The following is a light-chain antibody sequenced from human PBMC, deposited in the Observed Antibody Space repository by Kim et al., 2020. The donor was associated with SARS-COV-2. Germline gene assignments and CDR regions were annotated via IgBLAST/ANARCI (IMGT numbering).Light chain of an antibody. CDR1: SSDVGGYNY. CDR2: DVR. J-gene: IGLJ1*01. Sequence: GQSGTISCTGTSSDVGGYNYVSWYQQHPGNAPKLMIYDVRKRPSGVPDRFSGSKSGNTASLTISGLQAEDEADYYCCSYAGSYTYVFGTGTKVIVL. CDR3: CSYAGSYTYV. V-gene: IGLV2-11*01.